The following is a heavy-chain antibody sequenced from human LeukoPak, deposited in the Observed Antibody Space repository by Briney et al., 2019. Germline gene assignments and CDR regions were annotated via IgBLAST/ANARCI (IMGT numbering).Heavy chain of an antibody. D-gene: IGHD3-22*01. Sequence: SETLSLTCTVSGGSISSYYWSWIRQPAGKGLEWIGRIYTSGSTNYNPSLKSRVTMSVDTSKNQFSLKPSSMTAADTAVYYCAGGKYYYDSSGYLYAFDIWGQGTMVTVSS. CDR2: IYTSGST. J-gene: IGHJ3*02. V-gene: IGHV4-4*07. CDR3: AGGKYYYDSSGYLYAFDI. CDR1: GGSISSYY.